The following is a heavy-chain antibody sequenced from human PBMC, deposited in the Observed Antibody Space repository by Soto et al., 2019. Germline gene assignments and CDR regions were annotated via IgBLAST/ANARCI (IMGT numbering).Heavy chain of an antibody. D-gene: IGHD2-2*01. CDR3: VRTSSY. Sequence: EVQLVASGGGLMQPGGSLRLSCAASGFAVNRDYMSWVRQAPGKGLEWVSVIFAGGVTHYSDSVKGRFTISRDNSKNTVYLQMNSLRAEDTAVYYCVRTSSYWGQGTLVTVSS. CDR2: IFAGGVT. V-gene: IGHV3-53*01. J-gene: IGHJ4*02. CDR1: GFAVNRDY.